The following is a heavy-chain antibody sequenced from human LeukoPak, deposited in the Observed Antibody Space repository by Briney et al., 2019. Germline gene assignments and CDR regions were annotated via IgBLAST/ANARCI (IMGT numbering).Heavy chain of an antibody. CDR2: ITYDGTDT. Sequence: GGSLRLSCAASGFNFRSYAFHWVRQAPGKGPEWMAFITYDGTDTYYADSVKSRFTLSRDNSQNTLYLQMNSLRAADTAVYYCARPGGYAFDMWGQGTMVTVSS. CDR1: GFNFRSYA. D-gene: IGHD3-16*01. J-gene: IGHJ3*02. CDR3: ARPGGYAFDM. V-gene: IGHV3-30*04.